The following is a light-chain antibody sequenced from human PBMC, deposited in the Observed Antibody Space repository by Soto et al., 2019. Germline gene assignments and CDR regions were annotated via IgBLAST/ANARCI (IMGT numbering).Light chain of an antibody. CDR1: SSNIGAGYD. V-gene: IGLV1-40*01. CDR2: GNS. J-gene: IGLJ1*01. Sequence: QSVLTQPPSVSGAPGQRVTISCTGSSSNIGAGYDVHWYQQLPGTAPKLLIYGNSNRPSGVPDRFSGSKSGTSASLAITGXXXEDEXXYYCQSYDSSLSFYVFGTGTKLTVL. CDR3: QSYDSSLSFYV.